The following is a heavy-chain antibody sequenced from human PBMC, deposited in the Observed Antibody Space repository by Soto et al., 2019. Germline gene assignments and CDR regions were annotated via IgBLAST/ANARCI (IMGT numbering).Heavy chain of an antibody. CDR3: ARDQEGTIFGVGYYYYYMDV. CDR1: GYTFTSYY. CDR2: INPSGGST. Sequence: APVKVSCKASGYTFTSYYMHWVRQAPGQGLEWMRIINPSGGSTSYAQKFQGRVTMTRDTSTSTVYMELSSLRSEDTAVYYCARDQEGTIFGVGYYYYYMDVWGKGTTVTVSS. D-gene: IGHD3-3*01. J-gene: IGHJ6*03. V-gene: IGHV1-46*03.